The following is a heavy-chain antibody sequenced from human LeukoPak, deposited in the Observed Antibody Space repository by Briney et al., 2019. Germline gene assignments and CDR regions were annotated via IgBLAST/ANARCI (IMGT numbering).Heavy chain of an antibody. CDR3: TTVVVGATKDY. D-gene: IGHD1-26*01. V-gene: IGHV3-66*01. CDR1: GFTFSNAW. Sequence: GGSLRLSCAASGFTFSNAWMSWARQAPGKGLEWVGRIKSKTDAAPVKGRFTISRDDSKNTLYLQMNSLKTEDTAVYYCTTVVVGATKDYWGQGTLVTVSS. CDR2: IKSKTD. J-gene: IGHJ4*02.